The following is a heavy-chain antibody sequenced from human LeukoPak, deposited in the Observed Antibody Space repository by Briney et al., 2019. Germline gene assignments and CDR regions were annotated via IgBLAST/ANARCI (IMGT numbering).Heavy chain of an antibody. J-gene: IGHJ4*02. CDR3: ARETIEYSSSSAFDY. V-gene: IGHV4-39*07. CDR1: GGSISSSSYY. CDR2: IYYSGST. Sequence: SETLSLTCSGSGGSISSSSYYWGSIRQPPGKGLEWIGSIYYSGSTYYNPSLKSRVTISVDTSKNQFSLKLSSVTAADTAVYYCARETIEYSSSSAFDYWGQGTLVTVSS. D-gene: IGHD6-6*01.